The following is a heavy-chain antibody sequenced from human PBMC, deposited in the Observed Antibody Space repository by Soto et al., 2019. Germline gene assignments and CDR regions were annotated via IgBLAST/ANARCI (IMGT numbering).Heavy chain of an antibody. V-gene: IGHV3-30-3*01. J-gene: IGHJ2*01. CDR1: GITFRNYA. CDR3: AREFATIIARWHFDL. Sequence: QVQLVESGGGVVQPGRSLRLSCVASGITFRNYAMHWVRQAPSKGLEWVAVILYDGNNKYYADSMKGRFTISRDNSKNMLYLQMNSLKPEDTAVDYCAREFATIIARWHFDLWGRGTPVTVSS. D-gene: IGHD5-12*01. CDR2: ILYDGNNK.